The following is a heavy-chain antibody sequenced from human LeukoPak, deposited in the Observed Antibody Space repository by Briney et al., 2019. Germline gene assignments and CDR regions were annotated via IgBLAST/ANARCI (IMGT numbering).Heavy chain of an antibody. V-gene: IGHV3-30*04. CDR3: ARQGSSGYVQFDY. J-gene: IGHJ4*02. CDR1: GFTFSSYA. D-gene: IGHD5-12*01. Sequence: GRSLRLSCAASGFTFSSYAMHWVRQAPGKGLEWVAVISYDGSNKYYADSVKGRFTISRDNSKNMLYLQMNSLRAEDTAVYYCARQGSSGYVQFDYWGQGTLVTVSS. CDR2: ISYDGSNK.